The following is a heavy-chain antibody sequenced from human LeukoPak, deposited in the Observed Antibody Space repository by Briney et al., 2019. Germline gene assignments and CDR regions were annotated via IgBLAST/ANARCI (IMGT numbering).Heavy chain of an antibody. D-gene: IGHD1-26*01. V-gene: IGHV3-23*01. CDR2: ISVSGGDT. J-gene: IGHJ4*02. Sequence: GGSLRLSCAASGFTFSTYAIRWVRQAPGKGLEWVSAISVSGGDTYYADSVKGRFIISRDNSKNTLYMQMNSLRAEDTAIYYCAKVDVGYYFEYWGQGTLVTVSS. CDR1: GFTFSTYA. CDR3: AKVDVGYYFEY.